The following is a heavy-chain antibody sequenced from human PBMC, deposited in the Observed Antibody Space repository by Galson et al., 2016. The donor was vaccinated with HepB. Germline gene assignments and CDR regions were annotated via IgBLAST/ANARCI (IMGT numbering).Heavy chain of an antibody. CDR1: GYTFTRYY. V-gene: IGHV1-46*01. Sequence: SVKVSCKASGYTFTRYYMHWVRQTPGQGLEWMGIINPSGGSTSYAQKFQGRVTMTRDTSTSTVSMELSSLRSDDTAVYYCARSFYNGMDLWGQGTTVTVSS. D-gene: IGHD2-2*02. J-gene: IGHJ6*02. CDR2: INPSGGST. CDR3: ARSFYNGMDL.